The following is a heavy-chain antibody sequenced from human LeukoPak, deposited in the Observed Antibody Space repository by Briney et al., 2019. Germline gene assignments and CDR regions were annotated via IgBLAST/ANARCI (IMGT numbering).Heavy chain of an antibody. D-gene: IGHD3-10*01. CDR3: ARVFADRGSTMIDY. CDR1: GGSISSGGYY. Sequence: SETLSLTCTVSGGSISSGGYYWSWIRQPPGKGLEWIGYIYHSGSTYYNPSLKSRVTISVDRSKNQFSLKLSSVTAADRAVYYCARVFADRGSTMIDYWGQGTLVTVSS. V-gene: IGHV4-30-2*01. CDR2: IYHSGST. J-gene: IGHJ4*02.